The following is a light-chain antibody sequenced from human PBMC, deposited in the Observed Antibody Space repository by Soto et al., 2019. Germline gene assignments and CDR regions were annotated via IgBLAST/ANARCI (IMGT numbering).Light chain of an antibody. V-gene: IGKV3D-20*02. CDR1: QSVGSTY. Sequence: EIVMTQSPATLSVSPGERATLSCRASQSVGSTYLAWYQQKPGQAPRLLIYGASTRATGIPDRFSGSGSGTDFTLTISSLEPEDFAVYYCQQSHNWPRTFGQGTKVDIK. J-gene: IGKJ1*01. CDR3: QQSHNWPRT. CDR2: GAS.